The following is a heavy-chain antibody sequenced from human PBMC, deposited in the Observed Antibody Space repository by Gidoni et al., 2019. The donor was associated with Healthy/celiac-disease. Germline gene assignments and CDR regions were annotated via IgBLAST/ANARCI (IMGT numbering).Heavy chain of an antibody. Sequence: QLQLQESGPGLVKPSETLSLTCTVSGGSTSSSSYYWGWIRQPPGKGLEWIGSIYYSGSTYYNPSLKSRVTISVDTSKNQFSLKLSSVTAADTAVYYCARRDCSGGSCYLDWGQGTLVTVSS. CDR2: IYYSGST. D-gene: IGHD2-15*01. J-gene: IGHJ4*02. V-gene: IGHV4-39*01. CDR3: ARRDCSGGSCYLD. CDR1: GGSTSSSSYY.